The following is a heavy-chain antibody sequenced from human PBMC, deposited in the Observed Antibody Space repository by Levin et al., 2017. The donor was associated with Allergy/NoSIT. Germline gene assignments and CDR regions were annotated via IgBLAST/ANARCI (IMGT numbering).Heavy chain of an antibody. J-gene: IGHJ3*01. CDR2: AHHSGTT. V-gene: IGHV4-59*11. D-gene: IGHD4-23*01. CDR1: GGSITRHY. Sequence: SETLSLTCTVSGGSITRHYWSWIRQFPVKGLEWIGYAHHSGTTNYNPSLKSRVTISVDTSKNQFSLKLTSVSAADTAVYYCARPSGGYGGWFDPWGQGTMVTVSS. CDR3: ARPSGGYGGWFDP.